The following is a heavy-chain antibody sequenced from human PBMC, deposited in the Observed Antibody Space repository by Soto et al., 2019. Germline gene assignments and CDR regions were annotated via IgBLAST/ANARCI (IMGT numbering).Heavy chain of an antibody. CDR1: GYTFTGYY. V-gene: IGHV1-8*02. J-gene: IGHJ6*02. D-gene: IGHD2-15*01. CDR3: ARGHGCSGGSCYNYYYGMDV. Sequence: ASVKASCKSSGYTFTGYYLYWGRQAPEQGLESMGWMYPNSGNTGYAQKFQGRVTMTRNTSISTAYVELSSLRSEDTAVYYCARGHGCSGGSCYNYYYGMDVWGQGTTVTVSS. CDR2: MYPNSGNT.